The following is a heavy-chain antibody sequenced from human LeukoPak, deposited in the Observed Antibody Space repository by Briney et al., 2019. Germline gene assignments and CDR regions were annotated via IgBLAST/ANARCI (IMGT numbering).Heavy chain of an antibody. V-gene: IGHV1-2*02. D-gene: IGHD2-2*01. CDR2: INPNSGGT. CDR3: AVFRDIVVVPAAGRDYGMDV. J-gene: IGHJ6*02. Sequence: ASVKVSCKASGYTFTGYYMHWVRQAPGQGLEWMGWINPNSGGTNYAQKFQGRVTMTRETSISTAYMELSRLRSDDTAVYYCAVFRDIVVVPAAGRDYGMDVWGQGTTVTVSS. CDR1: GYTFTGYY.